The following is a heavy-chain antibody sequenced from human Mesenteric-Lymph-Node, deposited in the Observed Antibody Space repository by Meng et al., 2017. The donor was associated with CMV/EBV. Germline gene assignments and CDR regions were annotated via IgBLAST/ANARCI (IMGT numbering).Heavy chain of an antibody. V-gene: IGHV3-74*01. CDR2: INPDGSST. CDR3: ALRLRNSDGMDV. D-gene: IGHD3-16*01. Sequence: GGSLRLSCAASGFTFSNSWMHWVRQGPGKGLVWVSRINPDGSSTSYADSVKGRFTISRDKAKNTLFLQMNSLRAEDTAVYYCALRLRNSDGMDVWGQGTTVTVSS. CDR1: GFTFSNSW. J-gene: IGHJ6*02.